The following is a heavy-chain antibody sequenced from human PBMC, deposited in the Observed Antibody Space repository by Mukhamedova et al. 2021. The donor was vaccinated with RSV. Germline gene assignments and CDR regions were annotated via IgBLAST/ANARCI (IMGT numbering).Heavy chain of an antibody. D-gene: IGHD4-17*01. Sequence: IYYVDSVKGRFTISRDNSKNTLYLQMNSLGAEDTAVYYCAKQTTVTTGSDYWGQGTLVTVSS. CDR2: I. CDR3: AKQTTVTTGSDY. V-gene: IGHV3-23*05. J-gene: IGHJ4*02.